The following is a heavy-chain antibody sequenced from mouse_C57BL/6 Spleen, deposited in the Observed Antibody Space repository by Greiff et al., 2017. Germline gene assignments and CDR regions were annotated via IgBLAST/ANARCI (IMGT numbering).Heavy chain of an antibody. Sequence: QVQLQQSGPELVKPGASVKISCKASGYAFSSSWMNWVKQRPGKGLEWIGRIYPGDGDTNYNGKFKGKATLTADKSSSTAYMQLSSLTSEDSAVYFCAREWGPSMDYWGQGTSVTVSS. V-gene: IGHV1-82*01. CDR1: GYAFSSSW. J-gene: IGHJ4*01. CDR3: AREWGPSMDY. D-gene: IGHD3-3*01. CDR2: IYPGDGDT.